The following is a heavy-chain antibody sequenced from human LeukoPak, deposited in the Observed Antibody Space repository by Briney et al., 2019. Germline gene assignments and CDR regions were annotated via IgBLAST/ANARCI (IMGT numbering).Heavy chain of an antibody. Sequence: SETLSLTCTVSGGSISSYYWSWIRQPPGKGLEWIGYIYYSGSTSYNPSLKSRVTISVDTSKNQFSLKLSSVTAADTAVYYCAAGSSWYEGGVFDYWGQGTLVTVSS. CDR1: GGSISSYY. CDR2: IYYSGST. CDR3: AAGSSWYEGGVFDY. J-gene: IGHJ4*02. V-gene: IGHV4-59*01. D-gene: IGHD6-13*01.